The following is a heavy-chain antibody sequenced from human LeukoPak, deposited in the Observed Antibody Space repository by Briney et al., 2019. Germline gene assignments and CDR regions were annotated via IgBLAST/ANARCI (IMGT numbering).Heavy chain of an antibody. CDR3: SRVFDS. CDR1: GGSVYNSDYY. J-gene: IGHJ4*02. Sequence: SEALSLTCTVSGGSVYNSDYYWGWVRQPPGRGAEWIGYIFYTGKNNYNPSLKSRVSISIDTSKNQFSLKLTSVTAADTAVYYCSRVFDSWGQGTLVTVSS. CDR2: IFYTGKN. V-gene: IGHV4-39*07.